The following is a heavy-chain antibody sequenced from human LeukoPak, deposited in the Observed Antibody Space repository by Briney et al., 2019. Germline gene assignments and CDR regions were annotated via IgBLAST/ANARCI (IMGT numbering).Heavy chain of an antibody. CDR1: GFRFTSYW. V-gene: IGHV3-7*01. CDR3: ARIGYRSSSFDY. J-gene: IGHJ4*02. D-gene: IGHD6-13*01. CDR2: IKQDGSEI. Sequence: GGSLRLSCAASGFRFTSYWMSWVRQAPGKGLEWVANIKQDGSEIDYVDSMKGRFTISRDNAKNSVYLQVSSLRAEDTAVYYCARIGYRSSSFDYWGQGTLVTVSS.